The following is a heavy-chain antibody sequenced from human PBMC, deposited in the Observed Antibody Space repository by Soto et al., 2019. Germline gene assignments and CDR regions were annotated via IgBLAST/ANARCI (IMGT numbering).Heavy chain of an antibody. J-gene: IGHJ3*01. CDR2: IMPFSGTT. CDR1: GGSLSRNI. Sequence: QVQLVQSGAEVKRPGSSVKVSCNASGGSLSRNIINWVRQAPGQGLEWVGGIMPFSGTTNYAQKFEGRVTITADESGAKAHMELTSLKPDDSATYYGARGTAEFVYGFDVWGQGTMVIVSS. V-gene: IGHV1-69*01. CDR3: ARGTAEFVYGFDV.